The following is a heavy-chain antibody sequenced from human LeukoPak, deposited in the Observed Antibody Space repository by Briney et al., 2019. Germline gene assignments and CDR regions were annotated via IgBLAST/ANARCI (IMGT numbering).Heavy chain of an antibody. V-gene: IGHV3-23*01. CDR1: GFSFSSYA. CDR2: ISGSGGST. J-gene: IGHJ4*02. CDR3: AKDRTTTKRWLRYYFDY. Sequence: GGSLRLSCAASGFSFSSYAMSWVRQAPGKGLEWVSAISGSGGSTYYADSVKGRFTISRDNSKNTLYLQMNSLRAEDTAVYYCAKDRTTTKRWLRYYFDYWGQGTLVTVSS. D-gene: IGHD5-24*01.